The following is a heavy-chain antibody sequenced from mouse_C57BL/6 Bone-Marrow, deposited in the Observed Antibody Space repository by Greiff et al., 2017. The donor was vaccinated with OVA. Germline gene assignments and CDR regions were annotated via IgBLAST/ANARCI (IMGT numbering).Heavy chain of an antibody. CDR1: GYTFTTYP. CDR3: ARRYSNYSWFAY. V-gene: IGHV1-47*01. CDR2: FHPYNDDT. J-gene: IGHJ3*01. D-gene: IGHD2-5*01. Sequence: QVQLKESGAELVKPGASVKMSCKASGYTFTTYPIEWMKQNHGKSLEWIGNFHPYNDDTKYNEKFKGKATLTVEKSSSTVYLELSRLTSDDSAVYYCARRYSNYSWFAYWGQGTLVTVSA.